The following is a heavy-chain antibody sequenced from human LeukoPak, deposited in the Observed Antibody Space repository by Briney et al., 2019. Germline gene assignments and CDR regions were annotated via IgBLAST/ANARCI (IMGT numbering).Heavy chain of an antibody. CDR2: IYYSGST. CDR1: GFTFSSYS. V-gene: IGHV4-30-4*08. CDR3: AREPPGSLASFDY. Sequence: LRLSCAASGFTFSSYSMNWVRQPPGKGLEWIGYIYYSGSTYYNPSLKSRVTISVDTSKNQFSLKLSSVTAADTAVCYCAREPPGSLASFDYWGQGTLVTVSS. D-gene: IGHD6-25*01. J-gene: IGHJ4*02.